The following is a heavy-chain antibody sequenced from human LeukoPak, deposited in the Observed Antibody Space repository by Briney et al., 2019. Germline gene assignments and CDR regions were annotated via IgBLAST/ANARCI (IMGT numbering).Heavy chain of an antibody. CDR2: ISSSSSFK. Sequence: GGSLRLSCAASGFTFSSYSMNWVRQAPGKGLEWVSSISSSSSFKYHADSVKGRFTISRDNAKNSLYLQMNSLRAEDTAVYYSARGSLAVAGTGVDYWGQGTLVTVSS. CDR3: ARGSLAVAGTGVDY. J-gene: IGHJ4*02. D-gene: IGHD6-19*01. V-gene: IGHV3-21*01. CDR1: GFTFSSYS.